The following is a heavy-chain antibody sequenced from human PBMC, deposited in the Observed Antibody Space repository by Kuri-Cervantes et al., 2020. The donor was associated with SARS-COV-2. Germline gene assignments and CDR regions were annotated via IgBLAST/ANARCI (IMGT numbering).Heavy chain of an antibody. CDR1: GFTFSSYW. V-gene: IGHV3-7*02. D-gene: IGHD3-22*01. CDR2: IKQDGSEK. CDR3: AMKSTRNNYYDSSGSFDY. J-gene: IGHJ4*02. Sequence: GGSLRLSCAASGFTFSSYWMSWVRQAQGKGLEWVANIKQDGSEKYYVDSVKGRFTISRDNAKNSLYLQMNSLRAEDTAVYYCAMKSTRNNYYDSSGSFDYWGQGTLVTVSS.